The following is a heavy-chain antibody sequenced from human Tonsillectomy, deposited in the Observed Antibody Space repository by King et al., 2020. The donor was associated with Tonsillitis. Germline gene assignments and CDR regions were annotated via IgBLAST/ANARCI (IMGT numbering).Heavy chain of an antibody. D-gene: IGHD3-16*01. V-gene: IGHV1-18*01. CDR2: ISAYNGNT. J-gene: IGHJ4*02. Sequence: QLVQSGAEVKKPGASVKVSCKASGYTFTSYGISWVRQAPGQGREWMGWISAYNGNTNYAQKLQGKVTMTTDTSTSTAYMELRSLRSDDTAVYYCARTDYDYVWGTLDYWGQGTLVTVSS. CDR3: ARTDYDYVWGTLDY. CDR1: GYTFTSYG.